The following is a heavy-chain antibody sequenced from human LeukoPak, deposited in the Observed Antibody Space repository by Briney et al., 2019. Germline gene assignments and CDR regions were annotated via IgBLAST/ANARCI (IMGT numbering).Heavy chain of an antibody. D-gene: IGHD2-15*01. J-gene: IGHJ4*02. V-gene: IGHV3-30-3*01. Sequence: HTGGSLRLSCAASGFTFSSYAMHWVRQAPGKGLEWVAVISYDGSNKYYADSVKGRFTISRDNSKNTLYLQMNSLRAEDTAVYYCARDRYPNRSGAFDYWGQGTLVTVSS. CDR2: ISYDGSNK. CDR1: GFTFSSYA. CDR3: ARDRYPNRSGAFDY.